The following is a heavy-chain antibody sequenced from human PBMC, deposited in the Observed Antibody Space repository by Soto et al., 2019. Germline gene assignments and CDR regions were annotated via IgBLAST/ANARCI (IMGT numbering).Heavy chain of an antibody. J-gene: IGHJ5*02. CDR2: IYHGGST. CDR1: GGSISSGGYS. V-gene: IGHV4-30-2*03. CDR3: ATSNWFDP. Sequence: PSETLSLTCAVSGGSISSGGYSWSWIRQPPGKGLEWIGYIYHGGSTYYNPSLKSRVTISVDTSKNQFSLKLSSVTAADTAVYYGATSNWFDPWGQGTLVTV.